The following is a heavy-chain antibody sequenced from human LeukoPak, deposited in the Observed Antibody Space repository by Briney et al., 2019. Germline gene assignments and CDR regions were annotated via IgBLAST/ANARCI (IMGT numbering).Heavy chain of an antibody. J-gene: IGHJ4*02. CDR1: VDTVSSNNAV. V-gene: IGHV6-1*01. Sequence: SQTLSLTCAISVDTVSSNNAVWNWIRQSPSRGLEWLGRTYYRSKWYNDYAVSVKSRITVNPDTSKKQFSLQLNSVTPDATAVYYCARGNRAFDSWGQGTLVTVSS. CDR3: ARGNRAFDS. CDR2: TYYRSKWYN. D-gene: IGHD4-11*01.